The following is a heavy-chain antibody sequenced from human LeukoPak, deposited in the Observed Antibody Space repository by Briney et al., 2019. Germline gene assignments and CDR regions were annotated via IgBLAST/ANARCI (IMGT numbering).Heavy chain of an antibody. V-gene: IGHV3-23*01. Sequence: GGSLRLSCAASGFTFSSYAMSWVRQAPGKGLEWVSGISDSGGSTYYADSVKGRFSISRDNSKNTLFLQMNSLRAEDTAVYSCAKSGWYESSGPLYYFDYWGQGTLVTVYS. CDR3: AKSGWYESSGPLYYFDY. CDR2: ISDSGGST. CDR1: GFTFSSYA. D-gene: IGHD3-22*01. J-gene: IGHJ4*02.